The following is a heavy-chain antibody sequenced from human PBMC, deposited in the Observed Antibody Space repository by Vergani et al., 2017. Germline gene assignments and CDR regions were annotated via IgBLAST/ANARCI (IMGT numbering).Heavy chain of an antibody. V-gene: IGHV3-43*01. CDR2: ISWDGGST. J-gene: IGHJ3*02. CDR3: ARGRDAFDI. CDR1: GFTFDDYT. Sequence: EVQLVESGGVVVQPGGSLRLSCAASGFTFDDYTMHWVRQAPGKGLEWVSLISWDGGSTYYADSVKGRFTISRDNSKNSLYLQMNSLRAEDTAVYYCARGRDAFDIWGQGTMVTVSS.